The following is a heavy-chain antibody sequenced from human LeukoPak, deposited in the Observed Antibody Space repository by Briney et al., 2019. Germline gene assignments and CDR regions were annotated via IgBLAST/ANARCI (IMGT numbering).Heavy chain of an antibody. CDR3: ARDEITDYMDV. Sequence: PGGSLRLSCAASGFTFDTYNFNWVRQAPGKGLEWVASIRSYSSYIHYADSVKGRFTISRDNAKNSLYLQMNSLRTEDTAVYYCARDEITDYMDVWGKGTTVTVSS. CDR2: IRSYSSYI. V-gene: IGHV3-21*01. CDR1: GFTFDTYN. J-gene: IGHJ6*03. D-gene: IGHD5-24*01.